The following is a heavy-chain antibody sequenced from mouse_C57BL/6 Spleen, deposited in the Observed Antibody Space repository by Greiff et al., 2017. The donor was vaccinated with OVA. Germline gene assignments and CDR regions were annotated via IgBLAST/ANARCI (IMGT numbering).Heavy chain of an antibody. V-gene: IGHV3-6*01. CDR1: GYSITSGYY. CDR2: ISYDGSN. Sequence: EVKLMESGPGLVKPSQSLSLTCSVTGYSITSGYYWNWIRQFPGNKLEWMGYISYDGSNNYNPSLKNRISITRDTSKNQFFLKLNSVTTEDTATYYCARGLGRRDYWGQGTTLTVSS. J-gene: IGHJ2*01. D-gene: IGHD4-1*01. CDR3: ARGLGRRDY.